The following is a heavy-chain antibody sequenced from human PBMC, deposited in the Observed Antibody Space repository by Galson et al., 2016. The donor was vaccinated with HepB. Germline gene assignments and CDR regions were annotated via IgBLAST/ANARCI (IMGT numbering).Heavy chain of an antibody. CDR2: ISAYSGDT. J-gene: IGHJ4*02. Sequence: SVKVSCKASGYTFTDYGFSWVRQAPGQGPEWMGWISAYSGDTNYAPHFEGRVTISSDTSTTTTYLEVRSLSADYTAICYCARDQTDYGDYSAYGGQGTLVTVSS. V-gene: IGHV1-18*04. CDR3: ARDQTDYGDYSAY. D-gene: IGHD4-17*01. CDR1: GYTFTDYG.